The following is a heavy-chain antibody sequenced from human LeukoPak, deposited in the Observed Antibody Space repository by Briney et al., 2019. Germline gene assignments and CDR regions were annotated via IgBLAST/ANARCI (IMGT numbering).Heavy chain of an antibody. Sequence: GGSLRLSCAASGFNFKSFGMHWVRQAPGKGLEWVAVISHDGYDKYYVDTVEGRFTISRDNSNSVYLQMISLRPEDTAMYYCVKSSGYSGYDHGDYWGQGTMVTVSS. CDR3: VKSSGYSGYDHGDY. D-gene: IGHD5-12*01. CDR2: ISHDGYDK. J-gene: IGHJ4*02. CDR1: GFNFKSFG. V-gene: IGHV3-30*18.